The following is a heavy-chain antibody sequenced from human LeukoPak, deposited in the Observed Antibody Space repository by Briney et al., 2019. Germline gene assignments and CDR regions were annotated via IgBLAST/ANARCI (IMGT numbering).Heavy chain of an antibody. V-gene: IGHV1-18*01. CDR1: GYTFTSYG. J-gene: IGHJ4*02. CDR3: ATGLVDYYGSGSYLLDY. CDR2: ISAYNGNT. Sequence: ASVKVSCKASGYTFTSYGISWVRQAPGQGLEWMGWISAYNGNTNYAQKLQGRVTMTTDTSTSTAYMELRSLRSDDTAVYYCATGLVDYYGSGSYLLDYWGQGTLVTVSS. D-gene: IGHD3-10*01.